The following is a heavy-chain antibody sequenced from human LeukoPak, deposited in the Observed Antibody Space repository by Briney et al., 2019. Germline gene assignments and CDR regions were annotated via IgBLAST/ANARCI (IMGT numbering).Heavy chain of an antibody. CDR1: GYTFTSYY. CDR3: ASDLYYYDSSGYPSYYYGMDV. Sequence: ASVKVSCKASGYTFTSYYMHWVRQAPGQGLEWMGIINPSGGSTSYAQKFQGRVTMTRDTSTSTVYMELSSLRSEDTAVYYCASDLYYYDSSGYPSYYYGMDVWGQGTTVTVSS. D-gene: IGHD3-22*01. J-gene: IGHJ6*02. CDR2: INPSGGST. V-gene: IGHV1-46*01.